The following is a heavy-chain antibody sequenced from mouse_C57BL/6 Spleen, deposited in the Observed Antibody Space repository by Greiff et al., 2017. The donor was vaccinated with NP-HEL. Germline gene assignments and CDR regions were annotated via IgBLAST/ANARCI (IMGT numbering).Heavy chain of an antibody. Sequence: VQLQQSGPELVKPGASVKIPCKASGYTFTDYNMDWVKQSHGKSLEWIGDINPNNGGTIYNQKFKGKATLTVDKSSSTAYMELRSLTSEDTAVYYCARTSYYYGSRAAWFAYWGQGTLVTVSA. CDR1: GYTFTDYN. CDR3: ARTSYYYGSRAAWFAY. CDR2: INPNNGGT. V-gene: IGHV1-18*01. D-gene: IGHD1-1*01. J-gene: IGHJ3*01.